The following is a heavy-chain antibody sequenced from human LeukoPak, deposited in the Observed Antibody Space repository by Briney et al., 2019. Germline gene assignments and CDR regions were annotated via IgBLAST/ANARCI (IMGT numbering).Heavy chain of an antibody. CDR3: AKGAQLWLRVIFDY. V-gene: IGHV3-23*01. D-gene: IGHD5-18*01. Sequence: GGSLRLSCPASGFTFSSYAMSWVRQAPGKGLGWVSAISGSGGSTYYADSVKGRFTISRDNSKNTLYLQMNSRRAEHTAVYYCAKGAQLWLRVIFDYWGQGTLVTVSS. CDR2: ISGSGGST. CDR1: GFTFSSYA. J-gene: IGHJ4*02.